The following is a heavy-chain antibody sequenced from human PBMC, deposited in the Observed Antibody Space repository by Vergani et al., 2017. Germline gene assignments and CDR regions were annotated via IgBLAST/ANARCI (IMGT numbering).Heavy chain of an antibody. CDR3: ARGTVRSSTSCFDY. CDR2: IIPIFGTA. Sequence: QVQLVQSGAEVKKPGSSVKVSSKASGGTFSSYAISWVRQAPGQGLEWMGGIIPIFGTANYAQKFQGRVTITADESTSTAYMELSSLRSEDTAVYYCARGTVRSSTSCFDYWGQGTLVTVSS. CDR1: GGTFSSYA. J-gene: IGHJ4*02. D-gene: IGHD2-2*01. V-gene: IGHV1-69*01.